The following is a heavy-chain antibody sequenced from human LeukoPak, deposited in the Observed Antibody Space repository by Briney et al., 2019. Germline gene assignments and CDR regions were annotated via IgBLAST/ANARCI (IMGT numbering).Heavy chain of an antibody. Sequence: PSETLSLTCTVSGGSISSSNYYWGWIRQPPGKGLEWIGTLYYSGKTYYNPSLKSRVTISIDTSKNQFSLKLSSVTAADTAVYYCARLVYDILTGYYIGWFDPWGQGTLVTVSS. V-gene: IGHV4-39*07. CDR2: LYYSGKT. J-gene: IGHJ5*02. CDR3: ARLVYDILTGYYIGWFDP. CDR1: GGSISSSNYY. D-gene: IGHD3-9*01.